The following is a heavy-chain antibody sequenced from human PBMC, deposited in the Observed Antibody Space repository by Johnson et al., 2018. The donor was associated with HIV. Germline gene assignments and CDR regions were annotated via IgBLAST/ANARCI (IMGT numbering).Heavy chain of an antibody. J-gene: IGHJ3*02. Sequence: QEQLVESGGGVVQPGRSLRLSCAASGFTFSTYGMHWVRQAPGKGLEWVAVMWYDGSNKYYADSVKGRFTISRDNSKNTLYLQMNSLRAEDTADYYCAKGTQYSSSWRIDAFDIWGQGTMVTVSS. CDR3: AKGTQYSSSWRIDAFDI. CDR1: GFTFSTYG. V-gene: IGHV3-33*06. CDR2: MWYDGSNK. D-gene: IGHD6-13*01.